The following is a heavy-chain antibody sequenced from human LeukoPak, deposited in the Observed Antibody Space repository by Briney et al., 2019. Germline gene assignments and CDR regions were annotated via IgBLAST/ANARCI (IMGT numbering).Heavy chain of an antibody. CDR3: ARAPYSGYDTYYYYYYMDV. D-gene: IGHD5-12*01. CDR2: ISPIFGTA. J-gene: IGHJ6*03. CDR1: GYTFVTSS. V-gene: IGHV1-69*05. Sequence: GASVNVSCKASGYTFVTSSISWVRQAPGQRPEWMGWISPIFGTANYAQKFQGRVTITTDESTSTACMELSSLRSEDTAVYYCARAPYSGYDTYYYYYYMDVWGKGTTVTVTS.